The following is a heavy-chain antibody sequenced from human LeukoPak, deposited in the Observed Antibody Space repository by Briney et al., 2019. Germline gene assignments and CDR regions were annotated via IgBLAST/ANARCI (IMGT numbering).Heavy chain of an antibody. CDR1: GGSISSYY. CDR2: IYYSGST. Sequence: SETLSLTCTVSGGSISSYYWSWIRQPPGKGLEWIGYIYYSGSTNYNPSLKSRVTISVDTSKNQFSLKLSSVTAADTAVYYCARVDGQLEPGGGYYYYYMDVWGKGTTVTVSS. D-gene: IGHD6-6*01. J-gene: IGHJ6*03. V-gene: IGHV4-59*01. CDR3: ARVDGQLEPGGGYYYYYMDV.